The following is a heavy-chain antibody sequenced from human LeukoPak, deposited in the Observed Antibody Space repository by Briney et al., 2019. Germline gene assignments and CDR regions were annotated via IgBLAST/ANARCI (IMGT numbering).Heavy chain of an antibody. J-gene: IGHJ4*02. D-gene: IGHD1-26*01. CDR3: AAKGNGYTGIYVFAH. Sequence: GGSLRLSCAASGFGVSVNYMSWVRQAPGKGLEWVSVLYASGITKYADSVKGRFSISRDTSDNTLNLQMNDLGAEDSAVYYCAAKGNGYTGIYVFAHWGQGTLVTVSA. V-gene: IGHV3-66*01. CDR2: LYASGIT. CDR1: GFGVSVNY.